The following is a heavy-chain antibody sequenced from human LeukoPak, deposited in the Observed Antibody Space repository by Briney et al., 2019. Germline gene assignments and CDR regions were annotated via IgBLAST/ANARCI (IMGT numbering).Heavy chain of an antibody. CDR3: AKVGTRLGYFDY. D-gene: IGHD7-27*01. V-gene: IGHV3-9*01. CDR2: ISWNSGSI. Sequence: GRSLRLSCAASGFTFDDYAMHWVRHAPGKGLEGVSGISWNSGSIGYADSVKGRFTISGDNAKNSLYLQMNSLRAEDTALYYCAKVGTRLGYFDYWGQGTLVTVSS. CDR1: GFTFDDYA. J-gene: IGHJ4*02.